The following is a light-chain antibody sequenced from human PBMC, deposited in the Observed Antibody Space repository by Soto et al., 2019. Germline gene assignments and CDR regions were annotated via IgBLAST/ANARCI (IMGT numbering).Light chain of an antibody. CDR3: QQYGSSPPT. CDR2: GAS. CDR1: QSISSTY. J-gene: IGKJ5*01. Sequence: EIVLTHSPATLSLSPGERATLSCRASQSISSTYLAWYQQKPGQAPRLLVYGASSRATGIPDRFSGSGSGTDFTLTISRLEPEDVAVYYCQQYGSSPPTFGQGTRLEI. V-gene: IGKV3-20*01.